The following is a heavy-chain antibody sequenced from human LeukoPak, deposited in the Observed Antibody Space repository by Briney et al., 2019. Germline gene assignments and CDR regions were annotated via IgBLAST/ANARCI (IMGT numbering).Heavy chain of an antibody. CDR2: ISSSSSYI. CDR3: ARAMTTVFDY. V-gene: IGHV3-21*01. Sequence: PGGSLRLSCAASGFTFSSYSMNWVRQAPGMGLEWVSSISSSSSYIYYADSVKGRFTISRDNAKNSLYLQMNSLRAEDTAVYYCARAMTTVFDYWGQGTLVTVSS. D-gene: IGHD4-17*01. CDR1: GFTFSSYS. J-gene: IGHJ4*02.